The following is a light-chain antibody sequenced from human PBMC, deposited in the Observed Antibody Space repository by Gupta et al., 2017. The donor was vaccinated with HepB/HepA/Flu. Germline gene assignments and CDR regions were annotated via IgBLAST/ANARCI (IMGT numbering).Light chain of an antibody. Sequence: DIQMTQSPSSVSAFLGDTVTITCRASQDVSNWLAWYQQKPGKAPNLLIFSASRLQSGVPSRFSRSGYVTDFTLIISSLHPEDFATYYCLQADNFPWTFGQGTRVEIK. CDR3: LQADNFPWT. CDR2: SAS. V-gene: IGKV1-12*01. J-gene: IGKJ1*01. CDR1: QDVSNW.